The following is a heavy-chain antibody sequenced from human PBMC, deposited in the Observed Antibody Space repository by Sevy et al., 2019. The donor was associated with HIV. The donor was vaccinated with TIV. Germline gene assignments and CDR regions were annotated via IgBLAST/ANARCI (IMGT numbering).Heavy chain of an antibody. V-gene: IGHV3-7*01. Sequence: GGSLRLSCAASGFIFSSRWMRWVRQAPGKGLEWVASINPDGSQKHYLESVRGRFTISRDNAKNSLFLQVNSLRGEDTALYDCASLLGSATTFPYWGQGPLVTVS. CDR1: GFIFSSRW. D-gene: IGHD1-1*01. CDR2: INPDGSQK. J-gene: IGHJ1*01. CDR3: ASLLGSATTFPY.